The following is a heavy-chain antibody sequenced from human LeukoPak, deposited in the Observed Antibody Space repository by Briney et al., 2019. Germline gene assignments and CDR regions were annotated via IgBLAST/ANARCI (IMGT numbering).Heavy chain of an antibody. V-gene: IGHV3-23*01. CDR2: ISGSGGST. CDR1: VFTFSSYA. Sequence: GGSLRLSCAASVFTFSSYAMSWVRQAPGKGLEWVSAISGSGGSTYYADSVKGRFTISRDNSKNTLYLQMNSLRAEDTAVYYCAKDRSGWLVRYFQHWGQGTLVTVSS. J-gene: IGHJ1*01. D-gene: IGHD6-19*01. CDR3: AKDRSGWLVRYFQH.